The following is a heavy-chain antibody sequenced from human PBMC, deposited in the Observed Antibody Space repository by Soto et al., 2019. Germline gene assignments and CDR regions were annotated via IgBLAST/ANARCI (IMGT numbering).Heavy chain of an antibody. D-gene: IGHD3-10*01. J-gene: IGHJ4*02. Sequence: QPGGSLRLSCEASGFTFRTYAMNWVRQAPGKGLEWVAFIAYDGSDQKYADSVKGRFTISRDNSKNTLYLQMNTLKTEDTAVYYCAKSRVRGVFYFDYWGQGALVTVSS. CDR3: AKSRVRGVFYFDY. CDR2: IAYDGSDQ. CDR1: GFTFRTYA. V-gene: IGHV3-30*02.